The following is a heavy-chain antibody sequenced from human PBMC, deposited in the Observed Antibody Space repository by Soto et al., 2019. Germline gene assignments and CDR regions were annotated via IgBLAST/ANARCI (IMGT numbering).Heavy chain of an antibody. J-gene: IGHJ4*02. CDR1: GASISSAGYY. D-gene: IGHD3-10*01. CDR3: ARDLDASGSYYTDY. Sequence: SETLSLTCTVSGASISSAGYYWSWIRQHPGKGLGWIGYTYYGGSTYYNPSLKSRVAISLDTSENQVSLNLNSVTAADTAVYYCARDLDASGSYYTDYWGQGTLVTVSS. V-gene: IGHV4-31*03. CDR2: TYYGGST.